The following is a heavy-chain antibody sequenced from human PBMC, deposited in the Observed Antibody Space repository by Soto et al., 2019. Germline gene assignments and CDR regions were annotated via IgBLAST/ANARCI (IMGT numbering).Heavy chain of an antibody. Sequence: GLLRRTSSGYGLTLRRNIMDWVRQAPGKRLGWVSSISSSSSYIYYADSVKGRFTISRDNAKNSLYLQMNSLRAEDTAVYYCAGDLPGGSYYDFWSGSEYYFDYWGQGTLVTVSS. CDR2: ISSSSSYI. D-gene: IGHD3-3*01. CDR3: AGDLPGGSYYDFWSGSEYYFDY. CDR1: GLTLRRNI. V-gene: IGHV3-21*01. J-gene: IGHJ4*02.